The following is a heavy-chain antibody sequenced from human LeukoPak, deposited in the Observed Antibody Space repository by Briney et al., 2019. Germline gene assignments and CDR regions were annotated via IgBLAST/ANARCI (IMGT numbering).Heavy chain of an antibody. CDR3: ARDRHRSGWYEVYWFDP. D-gene: IGHD6-19*01. V-gene: IGHV1-69*05. CDR2: IIPIFGTA. Sequence: SVKVSCKASGGTFSSYAISWVRQAPGQGLEWMGGIIPIFGTANYAQKFQGRVTITTDESTSTAFMELSSLRSEDTAVYYCARDRHRSGWYEVYWFDPWGQGTLVTVSS. J-gene: IGHJ5*02. CDR1: GGTFSSYA.